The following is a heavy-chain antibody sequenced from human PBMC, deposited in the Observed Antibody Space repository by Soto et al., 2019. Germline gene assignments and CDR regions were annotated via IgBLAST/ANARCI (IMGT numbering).Heavy chain of an antibody. V-gene: IGHV3-66*01. CDR3: ARDIGYYYDSRVS. CDR2: IYSGGST. Sequence: EVQLVESGGGLVQPGGSLRLSCAASGFTVSRNYMSWVRQAPGKGLEWVSVIYSGGSTYYADSVKGRFTISRDNSKNTLYLQMNSLRAEDTAVYYCARDIGYYYDSRVSWGQGTLVTVSS. D-gene: IGHD3-22*01. J-gene: IGHJ5*02. CDR1: GFTVSRNY.